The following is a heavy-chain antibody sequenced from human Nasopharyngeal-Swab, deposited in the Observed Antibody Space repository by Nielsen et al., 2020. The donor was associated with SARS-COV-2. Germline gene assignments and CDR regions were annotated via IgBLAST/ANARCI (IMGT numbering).Heavy chain of an antibody. V-gene: IGHV3-23*01. CDR3: AKDSGLAVVAAATPAYY. CDR1: GFTFSSYA. D-gene: IGHD2-15*01. Sequence: GGSLRLYCAASGFTFSSYAMTWFRQAPGKGPEWVSTISASVIDTNYADSVKGRFTISRDNSRSTLFLQMSSLRAEDTAVYYCAKDSGLAVVAAATPAYYWGQGTLVTVSS. CDR2: ISASVIDT. J-gene: IGHJ4*02.